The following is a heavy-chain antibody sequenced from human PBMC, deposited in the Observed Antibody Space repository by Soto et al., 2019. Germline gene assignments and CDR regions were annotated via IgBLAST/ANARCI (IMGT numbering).Heavy chain of an antibody. CDR2: IIPILGIA. V-gene: IGHV1-69*08. J-gene: IGHJ6*03. CDR1: GGTFSSHT. Sequence: QVQLVQSGAEVKKPGSSVKISCKASGGTFSSHTLSWVRQAPGQGLEWMGRIIPILGIANYAQKFQGRVTITADKSTSTAYMELSSLRSEDTAVYYCAREAEDYYYYMGVWGKGTTVTVSS. CDR3: AREAEDYYYYMGV.